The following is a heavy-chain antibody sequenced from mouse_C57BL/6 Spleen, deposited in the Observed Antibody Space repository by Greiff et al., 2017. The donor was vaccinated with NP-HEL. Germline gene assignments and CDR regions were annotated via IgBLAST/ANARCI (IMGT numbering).Heavy chain of an antibody. CDR1: GYTFTSYV. Sequence: QVQLQQSGAELARPGASVKLSCKASGYTFTSYVISWVKQRTGQGLEWIGESYPRSGNTYYNEKFKGKATLTADKSSSTAYMELRSLTSEDSAVYFCAITGDYWGQGTTLTVSS. CDR2: SYPRSGNT. J-gene: IGHJ2*01. CDR3: AITGDY. D-gene: IGHD1-1*01. V-gene: IGHV1-81*01.